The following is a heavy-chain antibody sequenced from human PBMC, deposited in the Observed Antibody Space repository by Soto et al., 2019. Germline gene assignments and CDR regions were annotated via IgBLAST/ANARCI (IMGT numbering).Heavy chain of an antibody. Sequence: GGSLRLSCAASGFTFSSNEMNWVRQAPGKGLEWVSDISSSGSTIYYADSVKGRFTISRDNAKNSLYLQMNSLRAEDTAVYYCARRPIFSIHDPFDYWGQGTLVTVSS. J-gene: IGHJ4*02. D-gene: IGHD3-16*01. CDR2: ISSSGSTI. CDR1: GFTFSSNE. CDR3: ARRPIFSIHDPFDY. V-gene: IGHV3-48*03.